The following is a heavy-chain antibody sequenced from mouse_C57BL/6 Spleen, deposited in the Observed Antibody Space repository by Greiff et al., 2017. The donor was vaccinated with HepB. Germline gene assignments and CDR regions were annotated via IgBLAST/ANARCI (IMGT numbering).Heavy chain of an antibody. D-gene: IGHD2-4*01. V-gene: IGHV5-12*01. Sequence: EVQGVESGGGLVQPGGSLKLSCAASGFTFSDYYMYWVRQTPEKRLEWVAYISNGGGSTYYPDTVKGRFTISRDNAKNTLYLQLSRLKSEDTAMYYCARQHYDYDGWYFDVWGTGTTVTVSS. CDR3: ARQHYDYDGWYFDV. CDR2: ISNGGGST. CDR1: GFTFSDYY. J-gene: IGHJ1*03.